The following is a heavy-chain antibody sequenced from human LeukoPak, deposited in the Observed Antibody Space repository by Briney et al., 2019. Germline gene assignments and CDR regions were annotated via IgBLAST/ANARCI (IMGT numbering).Heavy chain of an antibody. CDR3: AKVELVAYLHFDY. CDR1: GFTFSSYA. V-gene: IGHV3-23*01. J-gene: IGHJ4*02. Sequence: PGGSLRLSSAASGFTFSSYAMSWVRQAPGKGLEWVSAISGSGGSTYYAGSVKGGFTISRDNSKNTLYLQMNSLRAEDTAVYYCAKVELVAYLHFDYWGQGTLVTVSS. CDR2: ISGSGGST. D-gene: IGHD2-8*02.